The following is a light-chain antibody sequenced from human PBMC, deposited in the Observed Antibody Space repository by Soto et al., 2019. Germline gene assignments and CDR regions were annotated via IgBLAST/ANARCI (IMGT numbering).Light chain of an antibody. V-gene: IGLV2-11*01. Sequence: QSVLTQPRSVSGSPGQSVTISCTGTSSDVGGYNYVSWYQQHPGKAPKLMIYDVSKRPSGVPDRFSGSKSGNTASLTISGLQAEDEADYYCCSYAGSSLLYVFGTGPKVTVL. CDR2: DVS. CDR3: CSYAGSSLLYV. CDR1: SSDVGGYNY. J-gene: IGLJ1*01.